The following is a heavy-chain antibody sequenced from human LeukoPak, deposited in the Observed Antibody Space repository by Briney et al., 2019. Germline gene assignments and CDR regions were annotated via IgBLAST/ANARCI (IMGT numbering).Heavy chain of an antibody. CDR3: ARDFLYYYDSSGIDI. CDR1: GYTFTGYY. CDR2: INPNSGGT. Sequence: SVKVSCKASGYTFTGYYILWVRQAPGQGLEWMGWINPNSGGTTYAQNFQGRVTMTRDTSISTAYMELSNLRSDDTAVYYCARDFLYYYDSSGIDIWGQGTMVTVSS. J-gene: IGHJ3*02. V-gene: IGHV1-2*02. D-gene: IGHD3-22*01.